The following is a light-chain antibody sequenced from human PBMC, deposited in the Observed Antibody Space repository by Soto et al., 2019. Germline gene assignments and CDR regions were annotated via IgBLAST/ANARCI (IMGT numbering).Light chain of an antibody. CDR2: TAS. CDR3: QQAYSFPYS. Sequence: DIQMTQSPSSVSASIGDRVTITCRASQGIRSWLAWYQQKPGKAPQLLIYTASTLQSGVPSRFSGSGSGTDFTLTISSLQPEDFAPYYCQQAYSFPYSCGPGTKVDVK. V-gene: IGKV1-12*01. CDR1: QGIRSW. J-gene: IGKJ3*01.